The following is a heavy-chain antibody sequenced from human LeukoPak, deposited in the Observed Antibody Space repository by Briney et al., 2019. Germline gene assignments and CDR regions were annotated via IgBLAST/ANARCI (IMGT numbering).Heavy chain of an antibody. CDR3: ARSVGATTFDY. Sequence: GGSLRLSCAASGFTVSSNYMSWVRQAPGKGLEWVSVIYSGGSTYYADSVKGRFTISRDNSKNTLYLQMNSLRAEGTAVYYCARSVGATTFDYWGQGTLVTVSS. CDR2: IYSGGST. CDR1: GFTVSSNY. J-gene: IGHJ4*02. D-gene: IGHD1-26*01. V-gene: IGHV3-53*01.